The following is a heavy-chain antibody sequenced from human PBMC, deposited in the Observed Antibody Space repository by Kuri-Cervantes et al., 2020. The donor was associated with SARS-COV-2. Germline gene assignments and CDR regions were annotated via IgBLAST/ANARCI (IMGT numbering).Heavy chain of an antibody. Sequence: GGSLRLSCAASGFTFSSYSMNWVRQAPGKGLEWVSSISSSSSYIYYADSVKGRFTISRDNAKNSLYLQMNSLRAEDTAVYYCARGVRVGWLSPFDYWGQGTLVTVSS. D-gene: IGHD3-22*01. CDR3: ARGVRVGWLSPFDY. V-gene: IGHV3-21*01. CDR2: ISSSSSYI. CDR1: GFTFSSYS. J-gene: IGHJ4*02.